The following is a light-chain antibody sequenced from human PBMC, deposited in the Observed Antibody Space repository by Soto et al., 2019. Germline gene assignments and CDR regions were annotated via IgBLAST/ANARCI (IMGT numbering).Light chain of an antibody. CDR3: QQYNNCWT. J-gene: IGKJ1*01. Sequence: RASQSVSSYLAWYQQKPGQAPRLLIYGASTRATGIPARFSGSGSGTDFTLTISSLQPADFAAYYCQQYNNCWTFGQGTKV. CDR2: GAS. V-gene: IGKV3D-15*01. CDR1: QSVSSY.